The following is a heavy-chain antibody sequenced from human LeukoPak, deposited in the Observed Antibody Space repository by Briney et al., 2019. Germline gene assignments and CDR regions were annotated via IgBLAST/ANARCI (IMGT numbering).Heavy chain of an antibody. Sequence: ASVKVSCKASGYTFTSYYMHWVRQAPGQGLEWMGVINPSGGSTSYAQKFQGRVTMTRDTSTSTVYMKLSSLRSEDTAVYYCARDMLTRSSSSWDPYYFDYWGQGTLVTVSS. V-gene: IGHV1-46*01. J-gene: IGHJ4*02. CDR3: ARDMLTRSSSSWDPYYFDY. CDR1: GYTFTSYY. CDR2: INPSGGST. D-gene: IGHD6-13*01.